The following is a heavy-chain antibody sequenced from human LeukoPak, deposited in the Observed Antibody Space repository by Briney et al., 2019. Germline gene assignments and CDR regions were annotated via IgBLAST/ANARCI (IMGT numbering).Heavy chain of an antibody. D-gene: IGHD6-19*01. CDR3: AREIAVAAPHYYGMDV. V-gene: IGHV1-18*01. CDR1: GYIFTSYG. Sequence: GASVQVSCTASGYIFTSYGISWVRQAPGQGLEWMGWIRTHNGETSYAQRLQDRVTMTTDISTNTAYMVLSSLRSDDTAVYYCAREIAVAAPHYYGMDVWGQGTTVTVSS. J-gene: IGHJ6*02. CDR2: IRTHNGET.